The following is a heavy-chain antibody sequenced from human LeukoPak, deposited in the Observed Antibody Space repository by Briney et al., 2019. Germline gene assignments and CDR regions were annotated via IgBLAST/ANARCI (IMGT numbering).Heavy chain of an antibody. V-gene: IGHV4-39*01. CDR3: ARRDSASQLGATPFDY. CDR2: IFHSGST. J-gene: IGHJ4*02. CDR1: GVSITSNLYY. D-gene: IGHD1-26*01. Sequence: SETLSLTCTVSGVSITSNLYYWGWIRQPPGRGLEWIGTIFHSGSTYRNPSLTSRVTISVDTSKNQFSLKLNSVTAADTAVYYCARRDSASQLGATPFDYWGQGILVSVS.